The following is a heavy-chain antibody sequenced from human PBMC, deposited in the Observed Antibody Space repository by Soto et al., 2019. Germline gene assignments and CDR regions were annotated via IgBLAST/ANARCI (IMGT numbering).Heavy chain of an antibody. V-gene: IGHV3-15*01. D-gene: IGHD3-22*01. J-gene: IGHJ4*02. Sequence: EVQLAESGGGLVKPGGSLRLSCAASGITLSNAWMTWVRQAPGKGLEWVGRIKSKADGSTTEYGSPVKDRFIITRDDSENTLDLQMHSLKTEDTAVYYCATPRPGTRGYGYWGQGTLVTVSS. CDR2: IKSKADGSTT. CDR3: ATPRPGTRGYGY. CDR1: GITLSNAW.